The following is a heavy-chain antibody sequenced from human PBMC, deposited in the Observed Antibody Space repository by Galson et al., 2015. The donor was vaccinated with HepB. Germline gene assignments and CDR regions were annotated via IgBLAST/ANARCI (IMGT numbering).Heavy chain of an antibody. J-gene: IGHJ4*02. CDR3: ARDGVVRGYSYGLSFDY. V-gene: IGHV1-18*01. CDR1: GYTFTSYG. CDR2: ISAYNGNT. Sequence: SVKVSCKASGYTFTSYGISWVRQAPGQGLEWMGWISAYNGNTNYAQKLQGRVTMTTDTSTSTAYMELRSLRSDDTAVYYCARDGVVRGYSYGLSFDYWGQGTLVTVSS. D-gene: IGHD5-18*01.